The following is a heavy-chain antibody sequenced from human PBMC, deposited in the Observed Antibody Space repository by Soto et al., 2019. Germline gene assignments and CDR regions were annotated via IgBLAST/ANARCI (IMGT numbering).Heavy chain of an antibody. D-gene: IGHD3-10*01. CDR3: ARVPDLYYRAGRYYYYYGMDV. V-gene: IGHV1-69*13. CDR2: IIPIFGTA. CDR1: GGTFSSYA. J-gene: IGHJ6*02. Sequence: GASVKVSCKASGGTFSSYAISWVRQAPGQGLEWMGGIIPIFGTANYAQKFQGRVTITADESTSTAYMELSSLRSEDTAVYYCARVPDLYYRAGRYYYYYGMDVWGQGTTVTVSS.